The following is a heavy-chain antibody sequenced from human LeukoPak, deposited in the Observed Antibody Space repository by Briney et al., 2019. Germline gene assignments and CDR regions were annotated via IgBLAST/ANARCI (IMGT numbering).Heavy chain of an antibody. D-gene: IGHD6-6*01. Sequence: PSETLSLTCAVYGGSFSGYYWSWIRQPPGKGLEWIGEINHSGSTNYNPSLKSRVTISVDTSKNQFSLKLSSVTAADTAVYYCARGGRLGSSSFDYWGQGTLVTVSS. CDR1: GGSFSGYY. CDR3: ARGGRLGSSSFDY. V-gene: IGHV4-34*01. CDR2: INHSGST. J-gene: IGHJ4*02.